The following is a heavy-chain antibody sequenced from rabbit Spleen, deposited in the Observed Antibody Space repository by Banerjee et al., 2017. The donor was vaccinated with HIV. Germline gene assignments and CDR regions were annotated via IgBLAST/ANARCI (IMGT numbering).Heavy chain of an antibody. CDR3: ARGSATMTMVITGYYLNL. Sequence: QSLEESGGDLVKPGASLTLTCTASGFSFSSSYYMCWVRQAPGKGLEWIACIYGGSSGSTAYASWAKGRFTISKISSTTVTLQMTSLTAADTATYFCARGSATMTMVITGYYLNLWGQGTLVTVS. CDR1: GFSFSSSYY. V-gene: IGHV1S40*01. D-gene: IGHD2-1*01. J-gene: IGHJ4*01. CDR2: IYGGSSGST.